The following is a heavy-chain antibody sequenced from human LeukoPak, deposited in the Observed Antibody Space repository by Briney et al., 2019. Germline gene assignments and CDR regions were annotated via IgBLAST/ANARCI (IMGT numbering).Heavy chain of an antibody. CDR1: GFTFSHYA. J-gene: IGHJ6*03. Sequence: GGSLRLSCAASGFTFSHYAMSWVRQAPGKGLEWVSTITGNGRSTYYADSVRGRVTISRGNSRDTLHLQMNSLRAEDTAVYYCAKGLKTAVGPYMGYHYYMDVWGKGTTVTVS. V-gene: IGHV3-23*01. CDR2: ITGNGRST. CDR3: AKGLKTAVGPYMGYHYYMDV. D-gene: IGHD5-18*01.